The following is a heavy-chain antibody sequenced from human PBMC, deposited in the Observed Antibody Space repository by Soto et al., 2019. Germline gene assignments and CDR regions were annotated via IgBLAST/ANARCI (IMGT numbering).Heavy chain of an antibody. D-gene: IGHD2-15*01. J-gene: IGHJ6*02. CDR2: IYSGGST. CDR3: ARGGCSGGSCYHWGYYGMDV. Sequence: SETLSLTCTVASCFVNSDTHSWSWFRQTPGKRLEWIGFIYSGGSTKKPSLKSRVTISVDTSKNQFSLKLSSVTAADTAVYYCARGGCSGGSCYHWGYYGMDVWGQGTTVTVS. CDR1: SCFVNSDTHS. V-gene: IGHV4-61*01.